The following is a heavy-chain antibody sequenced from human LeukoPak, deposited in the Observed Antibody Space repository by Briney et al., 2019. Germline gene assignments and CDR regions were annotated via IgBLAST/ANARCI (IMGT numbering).Heavy chain of an antibody. CDR2: VYYSGSS. J-gene: IGHJ4*02. V-gene: IGHV4-39*01. D-gene: IGHD3-10*01. CDR3: ARHNYGSVCHDY. Sequence: SETLSLTCTVSGDSISTSSYYWGWLRQPPGKGLEWIGRVYYSGSSYYNPSLKSRVTMSVDTSKNKFSLMLSSVSAAVTAVYCCARHNYGSVCHDYWGQGTLGNVS. CDR1: GDSISTSSYY.